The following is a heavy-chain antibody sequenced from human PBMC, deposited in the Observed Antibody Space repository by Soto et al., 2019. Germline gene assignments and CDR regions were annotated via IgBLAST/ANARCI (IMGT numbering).Heavy chain of an antibody. CDR1: GGSISSGGYY. D-gene: IGHD3-9*01. CDR2: IYYSGST. Sequence: QVQLQESGPGLVKPSQTLSLTCTVSGGSISSGGYYWSWIRQHPGKGLEWIVYIYYSGSTYYNPSLKSRVTISVDTSKNQFSLKLRSVTAADTAVYYCARDGGGYCDWLLRSTGMDVWGQGTTVTVSS. J-gene: IGHJ6*02. V-gene: IGHV4-31*03. CDR3: ARDGGGYCDWLLRSTGMDV.